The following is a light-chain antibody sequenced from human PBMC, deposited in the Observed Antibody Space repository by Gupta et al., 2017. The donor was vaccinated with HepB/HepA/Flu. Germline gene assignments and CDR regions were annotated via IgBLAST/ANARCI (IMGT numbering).Light chain of an antibody. V-gene: IGKV3D-15*01. CDR3: QHDNNWPFT. CDR2: GAV. J-gene: IGKJ4*01. CDR1: QSVNTK. Sequence: EILMTQSPGTLSVSPGERVTVSCRASQSVNTKLAWYQRKPGQAPRLLIYGAVSRASNIPGRFSGSGSGTEFTLTISSLQSEDSAVYGCQHDNNWPFTFGVGTKVEIK.